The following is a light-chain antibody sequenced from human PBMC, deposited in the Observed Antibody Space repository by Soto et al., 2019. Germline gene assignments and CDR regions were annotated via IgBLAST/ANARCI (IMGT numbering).Light chain of an antibody. CDR3: QQYDNLPLT. J-gene: IGKJ4*01. CDR1: QDISKY. Sequence: DLQMTQSPSSLSASVGDRVTITCQASQDISKYLDWFQQRPGKAPKLLIYDASNLETGVPSRFSGSGSGTDYTFTISSLQPEDIATYYCQQYDNLPLTFGGGTKVEIK. CDR2: DAS. V-gene: IGKV1-33*01.